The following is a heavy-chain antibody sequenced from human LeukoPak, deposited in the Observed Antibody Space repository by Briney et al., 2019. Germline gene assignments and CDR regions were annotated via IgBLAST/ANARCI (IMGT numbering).Heavy chain of an antibody. D-gene: IGHD3-16*01. V-gene: IGHV1-2*02. CDR3: ARGLVPFGAEYWFDP. Sequence: ASVKVSCKASGYTFTGYYMHWVRRAPGQGLEWMGWINPNSGGTNYAQKFQGRVTMTRDTSISTAYMELSRLRSDDTAVYYCARGLVPFGAEYWFDPWGQGTLVTVSS. J-gene: IGHJ5*02. CDR1: GYTFTGYY. CDR2: INPNSGGT.